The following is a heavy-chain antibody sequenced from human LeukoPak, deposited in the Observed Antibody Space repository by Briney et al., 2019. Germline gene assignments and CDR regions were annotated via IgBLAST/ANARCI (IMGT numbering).Heavy chain of an antibody. Sequence: SETLSLTCTVSGGSISTYYWNWIRQPPGKGLEWIGYVYYSGSTNYNPSLKSRVTISVDTSKNQFSLKLSSVTAADTAVYYCARGSLAAAGLGSYYYYGMDVWGQGTTVTVSS. CDR2: VYYSGST. V-gene: IGHV4-59*12. CDR1: GGSISTYY. D-gene: IGHD6-13*01. J-gene: IGHJ6*02. CDR3: ARGSLAAAGLGSYYYYGMDV.